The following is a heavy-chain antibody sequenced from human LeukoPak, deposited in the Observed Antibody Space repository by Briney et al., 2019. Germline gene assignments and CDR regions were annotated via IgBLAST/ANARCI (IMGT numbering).Heavy chain of an antibody. CDR1: GFTVSSNF. CDR3: ARGGDSLHY. V-gene: IGHV3-66*01. D-gene: IGHD3-10*01. Sequence: GGSLRLSCAASGFTVSSNFMTWVRQAPRKGLEWVSVIYSGGSTYYADSVKDRFTISRDNSKNMLYLQMNSLRAEDTAMYYCARGGDSLHYWGQGTLVTVSS. CDR2: IYSGGST. J-gene: IGHJ4*02.